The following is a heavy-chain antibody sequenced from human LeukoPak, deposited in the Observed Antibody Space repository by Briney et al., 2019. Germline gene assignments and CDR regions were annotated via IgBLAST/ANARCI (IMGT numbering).Heavy chain of an antibody. CDR3: ARVLYYYDSSGYLHYFDY. CDR2: ISAYNGNT. Sequence: ASVKVSCKASGYTFTSYGISWVRQAPGQGLEWMGWISAYNGNTNYAQKLQGRVTMTTDTSTSTAYMELRSLRSDDTAVYYCARVLYYYDSSGYLHYFDYWGQGTLVTVSS. CDR1: GYTFTSYG. J-gene: IGHJ4*02. V-gene: IGHV1-18*01. D-gene: IGHD3-22*01.